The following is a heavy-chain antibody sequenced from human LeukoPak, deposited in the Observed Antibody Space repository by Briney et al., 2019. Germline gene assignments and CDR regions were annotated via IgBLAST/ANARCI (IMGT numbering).Heavy chain of an antibody. V-gene: IGHV4-39*02. CDR3: ARDTGYYYYYYGMDV. Sequence: SETLSLTCTVSGGSISSSSYYWGWTRQPPGKGLEWIGSIYYSGSTYYNPSLKSRVTISVDTSKNQFSLKLSSVTAADTAVYYCARDTGYYYYYYGMDVWGQGTTVTVSS. J-gene: IGHJ6*02. CDR1: GGSISSSSYY. D-gene: IGHD3-10*01. CDR2: IYYSGST.